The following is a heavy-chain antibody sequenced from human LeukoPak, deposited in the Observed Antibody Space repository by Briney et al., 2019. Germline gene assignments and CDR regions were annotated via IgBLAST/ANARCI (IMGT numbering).Heavy chain of an antibody. CDR3: ARDRDTTALHIFDC. Sequence: PGGSLRLSCAASGFTFSSYGMHWVRQAPGKGLEWVAVISYDGSNKYYADSVKGRFTISRDNSKNTLYLQMNSLRAEDTAVYYCARDRDTTALHIFDCWGQGTLVTVSS. CDR1: GFTFSSYG. D-gene: IGHD5-18*01. CDR2: ISYDGSNK. V-gene: IGHV3-30*03. J-gene: IGHJ4*02.